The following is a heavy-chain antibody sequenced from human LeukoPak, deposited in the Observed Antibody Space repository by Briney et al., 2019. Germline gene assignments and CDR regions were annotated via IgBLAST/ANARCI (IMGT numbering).Heavy chain of an antibody. CDR1: GGSISSYY. D-gene: IGHD3-3*01. CDR3: ARDFFAGDFWSGYPQSDAFDI. V-gene: IGHV4-59*01. CDR2: IYYSGST. Sequence: SETLSLTCTVSGGSISSYYWSWIRQPPGKGLEWIGYIYYSGSTNYNPSLKSRVTISVDTSKNQFSLKLSSVTAADTAVYYCARDFFAGDFWSGYPQSDAFDIWGQGTMVTVSS. J-gene: IGHJ3*02.